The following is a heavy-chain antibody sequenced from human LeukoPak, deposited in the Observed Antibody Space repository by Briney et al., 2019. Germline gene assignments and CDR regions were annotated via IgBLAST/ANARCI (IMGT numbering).Heavy chain of an antibody. D-gene: IGHD3-9*01. Sequence: GASVKVSCKASGYTFTSYDINWVRQATGQGLEWMGGFDPEDGETIYAQKFQGRVTMTEDTSTDTAYMELSSLRSEDTAVYYCATADTGYYLPYDYWGQGTLVTVSS. CDR2: FDPEDGET. CDR1: GYTFTSYD. V-gene: IGHV1-24*01. J-gene: IGHJ4*02. CDR3: ATADTGYYLPYDY.